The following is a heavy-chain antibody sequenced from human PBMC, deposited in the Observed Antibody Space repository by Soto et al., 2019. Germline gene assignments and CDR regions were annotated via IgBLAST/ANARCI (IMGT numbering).Heavy chain of an antibody. CDR1: GFTFSSYA. Sequence: GESLKISCAASGFTFSSYAMHWVRQAPGKGLEWVAVISYDGSNKYYADFVKGRFTISRDNSNKMLYLQMNSLRAEDTAVYYCAREVYDFWSGYKCTLDVWGQGTTVTVSS. CDR3: AREVYDFWSGYKCTLDV. D-gene: IGHD3-3*01. J-gene: IGHJ6*02. CDR2: ISYDGSNK. V-gene: IGHV3-30-3*01.